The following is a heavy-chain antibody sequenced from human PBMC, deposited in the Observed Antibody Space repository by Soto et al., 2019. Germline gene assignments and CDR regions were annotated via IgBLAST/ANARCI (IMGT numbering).Heavy chain of an antibody. Sequence: EVQLVESGGDLVQPGGSLRLSCAASGFTFSSYWMHWVRQAPGKGLVWVSRINTAGTTTAYADSVKGRFTISSDNAKNTLYLQMNSLRAEDTAVYYCARVPTGSYGVWNSWGQGTLVTVSS. J-gene: IGHJ4*02. CDR1: GFTFSSYW. CDR2: INTAGTTT. V-gene: IGHV3-74*01. D-gene: IGHD1-26*01. CDR3: ARVPTGSYGVWNS.